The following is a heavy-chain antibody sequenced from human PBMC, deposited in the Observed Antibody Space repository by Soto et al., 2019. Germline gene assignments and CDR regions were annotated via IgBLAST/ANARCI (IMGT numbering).Heavy chain of an antibody. CDR2: IYYSGST. CDR1: GGSISSSSYY. CDR3: VRRPASYGYYYGMDV. D-gene: IGHD5-18*01. V-gene: IGHV4-39*01. Sequence: QLQLQESGPGLVKPSETLSLTCTVSGGSISSSSYYWGWIRQPPGKGLEWIGSIYYSGSTYYNPSLKSRVTISVDTSKNQFSLKLSSVTAADTAVYYCVRRPASYGYYYGMDVWGQGTTVTVSS. J-gene: IGHJ6*02.